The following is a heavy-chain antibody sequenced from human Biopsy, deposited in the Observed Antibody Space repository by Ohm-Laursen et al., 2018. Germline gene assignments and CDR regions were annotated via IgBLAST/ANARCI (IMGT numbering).Heavy chain of an antibody. CDR2: ISSGSSPI. V-gene: IGHV3-48*01. Sequence: SLRLSCAASGFTFSSYSMNWVRKAPGKGLEWVLFISSGSSPIYYADSVKGRFTISRDDAKNSLYLQMNSLRAEDTAVYYCARGRTGGWGQGTLVTVSS. CDR1: GFTFSSYS. D-gene: IGHD1/OR15-1a*01. J-gene: IGHJ4*02. CDR3: ARGRTGG.